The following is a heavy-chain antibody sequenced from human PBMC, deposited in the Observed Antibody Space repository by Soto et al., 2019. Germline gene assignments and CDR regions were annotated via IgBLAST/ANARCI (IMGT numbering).Heavy chain of an antibody. V-gene: IGHV5-51*01. J-gene: IGHJ6*02. CDR1: GYSFTSYW. CDR2: IYPGDSDT. Sequence: GESLKISCKGSGYSFTSYWIGWVRQMPGKGLEWMGIIYPGDSDTRYSPSFQGQVTISADKSISTAYLQWSSLKASDTAMYYCARREASYYYGSGSYFWGMDVWGQGTTVTVSS. CDR3: ARREASYYYGSGSYFWGMDV. D-gene: IGHD3-10*01.